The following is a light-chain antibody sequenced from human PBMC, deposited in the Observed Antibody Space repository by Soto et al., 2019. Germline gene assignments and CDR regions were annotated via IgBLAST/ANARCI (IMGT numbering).Light chain of an antibody. J-gene: IGLJ3*02. CDR1: SSSVGTIF. CDR2: RNN. Sequence: QSVLTQPPSVSGTPGQSVTISCSGSSSSVGTIFVYWYQQIPGTAPKLLIFRNNQRPSGVPDRFSGSKSGTSASLAISGLRSEDEAAYYCAAWDESLSTWVFGGGTQLTVL. CDR3: AAWDESLSTWV. V-gene: IGLV1-47*01.